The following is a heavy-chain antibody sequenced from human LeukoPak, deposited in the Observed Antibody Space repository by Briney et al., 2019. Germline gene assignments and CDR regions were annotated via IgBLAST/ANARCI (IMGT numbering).Heavy chain of an antibody. CDR2: ISDSGGKT. CDR1: GFTFSNYA. D-gene: IGHD6-6*01. CDR3: AKGRLVLDY. V-gene: IGHV3-23*01. J-gene: IGHJ4*02. Sequence: GGSLRLSCAATGFTFSNYAMSWVRQAPGKGLEWVSSISDSGGKTYYADSVKGRFAISRGNSKNTLYLQMDSLKAEDTAVYYCAKGRLVLDYWGQGTLVTVSS.